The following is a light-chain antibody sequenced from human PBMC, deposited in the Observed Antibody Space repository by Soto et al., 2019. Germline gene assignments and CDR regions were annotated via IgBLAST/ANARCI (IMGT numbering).Light chain of an antibody. V-gene: IGKV1-39*01. Sequence: DIQMTQSPSTLSGSVGDRVTITCRASENIRSYLNWYLHKPGKAPKLLIYAASTLQSGVPSRFSGSGSGAHFTLTISNLQPEDCATYFCQQSYNSPPTFGQGTKVDIK. J-gene: IGKJ1*01. CDR1: ENIRSY. CDR2: AAS. CDR3: QQSYNSPPT.